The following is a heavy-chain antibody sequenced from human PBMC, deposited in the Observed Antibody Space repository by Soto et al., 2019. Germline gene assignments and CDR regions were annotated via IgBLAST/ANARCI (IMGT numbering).Heavy chain of an antibody. D-gene: IGHD3-9*01. V-gene: IGHV1-3*01. CDR2: INAGNGNT. CDR3: ARDSIPLYYDILTGGFDY. Sequence: ASVKVSCKASGYTFTSYAMHWVRQAPGQRLEWMGWINAGNGNTKYSQKFQGRVTITRDTSASTAYMELSSLRSEDTAVYYCARDSIPLYYDILTGGFDYWGQGTLVTVSS. CDR1: GYTFTSYA. J-gene: IGHJ4*02.